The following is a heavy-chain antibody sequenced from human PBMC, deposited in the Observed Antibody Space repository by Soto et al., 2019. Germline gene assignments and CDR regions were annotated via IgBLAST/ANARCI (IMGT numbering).Heavy chain of an antibody. CDR2: IYHSGST. D-gene: IGHD3-10*01. Sequence: RSLTCAVSGGSLSRSNWWSCGRQPPGKGQEWIGDIYHSGSTNYSPPLKSRVTISVDKSKNHFSLKPTSVTAADTPLHSCAGVGVRGYYYYYYCMEVWGRVPTGNVSS. V-gene: IGHV4-4*01. CDR3: AGVGVRGYYYYYYCMEV. CDR1: GGSLSRSNW. J-gene: IGHJ6*02.